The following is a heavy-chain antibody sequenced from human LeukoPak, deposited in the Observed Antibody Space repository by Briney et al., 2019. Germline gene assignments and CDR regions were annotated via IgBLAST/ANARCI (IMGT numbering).Heavy chain of an antibody. CDR2: ISNTGGST. J-gene: IGHJ3*02. Sequence: GGSLRLSCAASGFTFSSYAMSWVRQAPGKGLEWVSHISNTGGSTYYADSVKGRFTISRDNSKNTLYLQMNSLRANDTAVYSCAKGYSSGWNFHDAFDIWGQGTMVTVSS. D-gene: IGHD6-19*01. CDR1: GFTFSSYA. V-gene: IGHV3-23*01. CDR3: AKGYSSGWNFHDAFDI.